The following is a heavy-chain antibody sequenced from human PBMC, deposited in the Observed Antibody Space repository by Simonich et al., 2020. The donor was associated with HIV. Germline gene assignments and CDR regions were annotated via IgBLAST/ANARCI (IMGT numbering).Heavy chain of an antibody. J-gene: IGHJ3*02. CDR1: GHTLIELS. V-gene: IGHV1-24*01. Sequence: QVQLVQSGAEVKRPGASVKVSCKVSGHTLIELSIHGVRQAPGKGFEWMGGFDPEAGEIIYAQKCQGRVTMTEDTSTDTAYMELSSLKSDDTAVYYCAIEQYALDIWGQGTMVTVSS. CDR3: AIEQYALDI. CDR2: FDPEAGEI.